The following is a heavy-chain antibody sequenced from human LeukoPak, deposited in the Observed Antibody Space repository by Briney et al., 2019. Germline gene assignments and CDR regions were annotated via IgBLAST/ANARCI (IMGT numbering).Heavy chain of an antibody. Sequence: GGSLRLSCAASGFTFSSYAMSWVRQAPGKGLEWVSAISGSGGSTYHADSVKGRFTIPRDNSKNTLYLQMNSLRAEDTAVYYCAKDPSSSGPHYSGQGTLVTVSS. CDR1: GFTFSSYA. D-gene: IGHD6-19*01. J-gene: IGHJ4*02. CDR2: ISGSGGST. CDR3: AKDPSSSGPHY. V-gene: IGHV3-23*01.